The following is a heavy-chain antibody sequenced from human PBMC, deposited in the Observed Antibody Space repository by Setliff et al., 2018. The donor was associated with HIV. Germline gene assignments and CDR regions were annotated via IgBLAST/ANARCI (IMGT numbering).Heavy chain of an antibody. J-gene: IGHJ3*01. CDR3: AKSLSSGFALDALDF. CDR2: AAFDGRNQ. CDR1: GFMFSDFG. Sequence: LRLSCVAPGFMFSDFGMHWVRQAPGKGLEWLAFAAFDGRNQIHAESVEGRVTISRDNAKNTLYLQLHSLRAEDAAVYYCAKSLSSGFALDALDFRGQGTKVTVSS. V-gene: IGHV3-30*02. D-gene: IGHD3-22*01.